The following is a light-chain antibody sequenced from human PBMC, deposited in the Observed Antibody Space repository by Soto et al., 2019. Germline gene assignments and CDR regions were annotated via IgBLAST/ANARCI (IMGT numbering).Light chain of an antibody. CDR1: QSIDTW. Sequence: DIQMTQSPDTLAASVGDRVSLTCRASQSIDTWLAWYQQKPGKAPNLLIYKASRLESGVPSRFSGSGSGTEFTLTISSLQPEDFGSYYCQEYKNDYGTFGQGTKVEIK. J-gene: IGKJ1*01. CDR3: QEYKNDYGT. V-gene: IGKV1-5*03. CDR2: KAS.